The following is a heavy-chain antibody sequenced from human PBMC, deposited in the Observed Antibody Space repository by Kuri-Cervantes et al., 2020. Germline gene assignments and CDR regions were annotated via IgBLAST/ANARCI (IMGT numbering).Heavy chain of an antibody. CDR2: INPSGGST. CDR3: ASVEMATKTFDY. D-gene: IGHD5-24*01. Sequence: ASVKVSCKASGYTFTSYYMHWVRQAPGQGLEWMGIINPSGGSTSYAQKFQGRVTMTRDTSTSTAYMELSSLRSEDTAVYYCASVEMATKTFDYWGQGTLVTVSS. V-gene: IGHV1-46*01. J-gene: IGHJ4*02. CDR1: GYTFTSYY.